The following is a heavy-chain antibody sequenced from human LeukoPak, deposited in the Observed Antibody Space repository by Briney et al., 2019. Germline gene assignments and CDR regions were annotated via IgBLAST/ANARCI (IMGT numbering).Heavy chain of an antibody. J-gene: IGHJ4*02. CDR3: ARGSDDFWSGYSPSY. V-gene: IGHV1-2*02. CDR1: GYTFTGYY. Sequence: ASVKVSCKASGYTFTGYYMHWVRQAPGQGREWMGWINPNSGGTNYAQKFQGRVTMTRDTSISTAYMELSRLRSDDTAVYYCARGSDDFWSGYSPSYWGQGTLVTVSS. D-gene: IGHD3-3*01. CDR2: INPNSGGT.